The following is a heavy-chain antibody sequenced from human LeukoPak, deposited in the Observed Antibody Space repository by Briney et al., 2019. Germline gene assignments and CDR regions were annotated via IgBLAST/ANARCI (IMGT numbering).Heavy chain of an antibody. J-gene: IGHJ4*02. V-gene: IGHV4-59*01. D-gene: IGHD3-22*01. Sequence: SETLSLTCTVSGGSISSYYWSWIRQPPGKGLEWIGYIYYSGSTNYNPSLKSRVTISVDTSKNQFSLKLNSVTAADTAVYYCARGPNYYDSHGYYPVWAQGTLVTVSS. CDR2: IYYSGST. CDR3: ARGPNYYDSHGYYPV. CDR1: GGSISSYY.